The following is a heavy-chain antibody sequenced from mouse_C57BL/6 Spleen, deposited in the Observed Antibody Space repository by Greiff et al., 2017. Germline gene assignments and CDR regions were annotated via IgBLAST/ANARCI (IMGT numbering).Heavy chain of an antibody. V-gene: IGHV1-26*01. Sequence: EVQLQQSGPELVKPGASVKISCKASGYTFTDYYMNWVKQSHGKSLEWIGEINPNNGGTSYNQKFKGKATLTVDKSSSTAYMELRSLTSEDSAVYYWARGFYGSSWDYAMDYWGQGTSVTVSS. CDR2: INPNNGGT. J-gene: IGHJ4*01. D-gene: IGHD1-1*01. CDR1: GYTFTDYY. CDR3: ARGFYGSSWDYAMDY.